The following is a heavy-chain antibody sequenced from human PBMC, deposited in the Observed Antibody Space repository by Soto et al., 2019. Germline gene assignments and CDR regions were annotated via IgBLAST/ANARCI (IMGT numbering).Heavy chain of an antibody. J-gene: IGHJ4*02. V-gene: IGHV3-23*01. D-gene: IGHD3-10*01. Sequence: PGGSLRLSCAASGFTFSSYAMSWVRQAPGKGLEWVSAISGSGGSTYYADSVKGRFTISRDNSKNTLYLQMNSLRAEDTAVYYCAKTEVLLWFGEFYYFDYWGQGTLVTVSS. CDR3: AKTEVLLWFGEFYYFDY. CDR2: ISGSGGST. CDR1: GFTFSSYA.